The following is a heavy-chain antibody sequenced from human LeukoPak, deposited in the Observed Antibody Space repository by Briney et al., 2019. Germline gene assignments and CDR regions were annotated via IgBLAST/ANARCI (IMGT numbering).Heavy chain of an antibody. Sequence: YYSGTTYYNPSLKSRVTISVDTSKNQFSLKLSSVTAADTAVYYCASITRPIGYSYGYDYWGQGTLVTVSS. V-gene: IGHV4-39*01. J-gene: IGHJ4*02. CDR3: ASITRPIGYSYGYDY. D-gene: IGHD5-18*01. CDR2: YYSGTT.